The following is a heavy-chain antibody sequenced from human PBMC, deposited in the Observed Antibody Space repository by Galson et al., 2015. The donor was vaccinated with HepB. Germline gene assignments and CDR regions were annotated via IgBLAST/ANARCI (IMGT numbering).Heavy chain of an antibody. CDR2: IDPSDGYT. V-gene: IGHV5-10-1*01. CDR1: GYSFTSFW. CDR3: ASRQYYFRSGAGQNVSDV. J-gene: IGHJ4*02. Sequence: QSGAEVKKPGESLRISCQASGYSFTSFWISWVRQMPGKGLEWMGRIDPSDGYTNYSPSFQGRVTISVDKSITTVSLQWSSVKASDTAVYYCASRQYYFRSGAGQNVSDVWGQGTRVSVSS. D-gene: IGHD3-10*01.